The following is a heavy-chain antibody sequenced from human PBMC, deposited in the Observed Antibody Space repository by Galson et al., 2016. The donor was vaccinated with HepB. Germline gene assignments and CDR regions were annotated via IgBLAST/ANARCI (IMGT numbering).Heavy chain of an antibody. CDR2: ISFDGTKQ. CDR1: GFALGSYG. J-gene: IGHJ4*02. V-gene: IGHV3-30*03. Sequence: SLRLSCAVSGFALGSYGMHWIRQVPGKGLEWVADISFDGTKQHYGDSVKGRFTISRDSSGVYLQLSSLSPVDTGRYFCARDYSFSSNWPGYWGQGTLVIVSS. D-gene: IGHD7-27*01. CDR3: ARDYSFSSNWPGY.